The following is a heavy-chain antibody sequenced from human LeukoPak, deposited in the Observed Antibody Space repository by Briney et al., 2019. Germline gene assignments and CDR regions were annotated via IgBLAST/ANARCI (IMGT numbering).Heavy chain of an antibody. CDR3: ARSNHYYDSSGYFR. Sequence: GGSLRLSCAASGFTFSSYSMNWVRQAPGKGLEWVSSISSSSSYIYYADSVKGRFTISRDNARNSLYLQMNSLRAEDTAVYYCARSNHYYDSSGYFRWGQGTLVTVSS. CDR2: ISSSSSYI. D-gene: IGHD3-22*01. J-gene: IGHJ4*02. V-gene: IGHV3-21*01. CDR1: GFTFSSYS.